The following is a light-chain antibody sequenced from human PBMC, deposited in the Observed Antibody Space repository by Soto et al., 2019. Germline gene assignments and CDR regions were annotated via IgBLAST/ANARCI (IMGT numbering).Light chain of an antibody. CDR1: QDISNY. V-gene: IGKV1-33*01. CDR2: DAS. J-gene: IGKJ2*01. Sequence: DIQMTQSPSSLSASVGDRVTITCQASQDISNYLNWYQRKPGKAPKLLIYDASNLETGVPSRFSGSVSGTDFTFTISSLQPEDIATYYCQQYDNLPPYTFGQGTKLEIK. CDR3: QQYDNLPPYT.